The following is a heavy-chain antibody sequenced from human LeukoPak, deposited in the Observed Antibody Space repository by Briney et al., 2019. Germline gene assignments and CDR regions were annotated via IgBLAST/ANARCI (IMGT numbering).Heavy chain of an antibody. J-gene: IGHJ4*02. CDR1: GFTFSSYS. Sequence: KPGGSLRLSCAASGFTFSSYSMNWVRQAPGKGLEWVSFISSSSSYIYYADSVKGRFTISRDNAKNSLYLQMNSLRAEDTAVYYCASEGVGYSSSWYAFHYWGQGTLVTVSS. D-gene: IGHD6-13*01. CDR2: ISSSSSYI. CDR3: ASEGVGYSSSWYAFHY. V-gene: IGHV3-21*01.